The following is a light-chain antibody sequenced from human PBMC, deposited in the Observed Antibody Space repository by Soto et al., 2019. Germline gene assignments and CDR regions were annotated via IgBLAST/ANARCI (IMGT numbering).Light chain of an antibody. CDR1: QSVSSTY. Sequence: EIVLTQSPGTLSLSPGERATLSCRASQSVSSTYLAWYQQKPGQAPRLLIYGTSSRATGIPDRFSGSGSGTDFTLTISRLEPEDFAVYYCQHFVESLFTFGPGTKVDIK. V-gene: IGKV3-20*01. J-gene: IGKJ3*01. CDR2: GTS. CDR3: QHFVESLFT.